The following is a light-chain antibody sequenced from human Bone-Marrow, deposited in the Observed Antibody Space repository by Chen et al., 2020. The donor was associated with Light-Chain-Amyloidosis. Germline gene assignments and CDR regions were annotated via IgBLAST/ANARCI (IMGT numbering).Light chain of an antibody. J-gene: IGLJ3*02. Sequence: NCMLTQPHSASESPGKTVIICCTRSSLSIATNYVQRYQQRPGSSPTTVIDEDDQRPAGVPDRFSGSIYRSSYSASLTISGLKTEDEADYYCQSYQGSSQGVFGGGTKLTVL. CDR2: EDD. V-gene: IGLV6-57*01. CDR3: QSYQGSSQGV. CDR1: SLSIATNY.